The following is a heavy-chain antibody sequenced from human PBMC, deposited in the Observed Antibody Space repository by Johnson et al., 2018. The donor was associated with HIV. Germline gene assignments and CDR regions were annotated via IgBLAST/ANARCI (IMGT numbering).Heavy chain of an antibody. Sequence: MLLVESGGTLVQPGGSLRLSCAASAFTVSDNYLSWVRQAPGKGLEWVSVIYSGGSTYYADSVKGRFTISRDNSKNTLYLQMNSLRAEDTAVYYCASTSSGWFYAVDIWGQGTMVTVSS. CDR2: IYSGGST. CDR3: ASTSSGWFYAVDI. J-gene: IGHJ3*02. V-gene: IGHV3-66*01. CDR1: AFTVSDNY. D-gene: IGHD6-19*01.